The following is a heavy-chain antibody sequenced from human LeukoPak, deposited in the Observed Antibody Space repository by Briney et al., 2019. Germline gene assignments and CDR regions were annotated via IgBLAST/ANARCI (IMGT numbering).Heavy chain of an antibody. CDR3: AKDLGKLTTVSGVPFDY. J-gene: IGHJ4*02. V-gene: IGHV3-11*04. CDR1: GFTFSDYY. CDR2: ISSSGNTT. D-gene: IGHD4-17*01. Sequence: PGGSLRLSCAASGFTFSDYYMSWIRQAPGKGLECISYISSSGNTTYYADSVKGRFTISRDNAKDSLHLQMNSLRAEDTAVYYCAKDLGKLTTVSGVPFDYWGQGTLVTVSS.